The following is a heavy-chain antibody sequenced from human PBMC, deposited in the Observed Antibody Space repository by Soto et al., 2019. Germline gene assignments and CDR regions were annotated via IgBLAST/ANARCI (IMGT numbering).Heavy chain of an antibody. CDR2: INDSGIT. J-gene: IGHJ6*02. CDR3: ARVTRGDYLLTFSLRGMDF. Sequence: SETLSLTCSVYGGSFSGYYWSWIRQPPGKGLEWIGEINDSGITNYNPSLKSRVTMSVDTSKNQLSLKLNSVTAADTAVYYCARVTRGDYLLTFSLRGMDFWGQGTTVTVYS. V-gene: IGHV4-34*01. CDR1: GGSFSGYY. D-gene: IGHD4-17*01.